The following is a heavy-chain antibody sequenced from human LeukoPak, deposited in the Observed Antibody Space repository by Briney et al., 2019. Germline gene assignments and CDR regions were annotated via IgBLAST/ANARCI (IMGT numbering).Heavy chain of an antibody. J-gene: IGHJ5*02. Sequence: SETLSLTCTVSGGSISSYYWSWIRQPPGKVLEWIGYIYYSGSTNYNPSLKSRVTISVDTSKNQFSLKLSSVTAADTAVYYCARHGRTIFGASGWFDPWGQGTLVTVSS. CDR1: GGSISSYY. D-gene: IGHD3-3*01. CDR2: IYYSGST. V-gene: IGHV4-59*08. CDR3: ARHGRTIFGASGWFDP.